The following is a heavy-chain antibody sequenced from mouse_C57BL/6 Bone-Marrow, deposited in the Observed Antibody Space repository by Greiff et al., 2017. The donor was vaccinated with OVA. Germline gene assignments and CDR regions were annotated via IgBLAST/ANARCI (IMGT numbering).Heavy chain of an antibody. Sequence: VQLKQSGPELVKPGASVKISCKASGYTFTDYYMNWVKQSHGKSLEWIGDINPNNGGTSYNQKFKGKATLTVDKSSSTAYMELRSLTSEDSAVYYCARGGIYYYGSSSFAYWGQGTLVTVSA. CDR2: INPNNGGT. CDR1: GYTFTDYY. J-gene: IGHJ3*01. CDR3: ARGGIYYYGSSSFAY. D-gene: IGHD1-1*01. V-gene: IGHV1-26*01.